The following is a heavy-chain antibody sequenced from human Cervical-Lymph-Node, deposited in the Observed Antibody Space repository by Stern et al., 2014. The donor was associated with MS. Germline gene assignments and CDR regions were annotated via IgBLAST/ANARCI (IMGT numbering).Heavy chain of an antibody. Sequence: VQLVESGADVKKPGASVKVSCKASSYTFSGYGIAWVRQAPGQGLEWMGWISGYDGDTNYAPKLQGRVTLTTDPSTRTAYMEIRSLRFDDTAVYYCARAYFDSYGLDVWGQGTTVTVSS. CDR3: ARAYFDSYGLDV. CDR1: SYTFSGYG. J-gene: IGHJ6*02. D-gene: IGHD3-9*01. CDR2: ISGYDGDT. V-gene: IGHV1-18*04.